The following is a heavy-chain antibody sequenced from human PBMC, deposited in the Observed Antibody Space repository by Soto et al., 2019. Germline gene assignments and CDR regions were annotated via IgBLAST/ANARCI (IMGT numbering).Heavy chain of an antibody. CDR2: VRTKNNNYAT. CDR1: GFTFSASA. CDR3: TSYDNSGYFYLNY. J-gene: IGHJ4*02. V-gene: IGHV3-73*02. Sequence: EVQLVESGGGLVQPGSSLRLSCAASGFTFSASAIHWVRQASGKGLEWVGRVRTKNNNYATTYAASVTGRFTISRDDSRNTAFLQMSSQKSEDTAIYYCTSYDNSGYFYLNYWGQGTVVTVSS. D-gene: IGHD3-22*01.